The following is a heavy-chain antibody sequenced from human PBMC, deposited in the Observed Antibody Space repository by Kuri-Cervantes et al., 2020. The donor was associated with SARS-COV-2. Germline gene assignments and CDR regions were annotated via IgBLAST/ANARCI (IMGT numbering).Heavy chain of an antibody. V-gene: IGHV4-39*01. CDR3: ARTGAGDGYYYMDV. CDR2: IYYSGST. D-gene: IGHD3-10*01. Sequence: GSLRLSCTVSGGSISSSSYYWGWIRQPPGKGLEWIGSIYYSGSTYYNPSLKSRVTISVDTSKNQFSLKLSSVTAADTAVYYCARTGAGDGYYYMDVWGKGTTVTVSS. CDR1: GGSISSSSYY. J-gene: IGHJ6*03.